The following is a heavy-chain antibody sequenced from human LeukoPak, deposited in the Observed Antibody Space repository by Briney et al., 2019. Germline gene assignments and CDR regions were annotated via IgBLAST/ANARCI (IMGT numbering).Heavy chain of an antibody. D-gene: IGHD5-18*01. V-gene: IGHV1-69*13. Sequence: GASVKVSCKASGYTFTGYYTHGVRQAPGQGLEWMGGIIPIFGTANYAQKFQGRVTITADESTSTAYMELSSLRSEDTAVYYCARSVGTAMDIWYYYYGMDVWGQGTTVTVSS. CDR2: IIPIFGTA. CDR1: GYTFTGYY. J-gene: IGHJ6*02. CDR3: ARSVGTAMDIWYYYYGMDV.